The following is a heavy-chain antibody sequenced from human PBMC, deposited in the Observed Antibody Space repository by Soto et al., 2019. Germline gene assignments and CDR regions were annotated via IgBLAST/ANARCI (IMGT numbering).Heavy chain of an antibody. CDR3: AKDLGYCSGGSCPGGSY. Sequence: QVQLVESGGGVVQPGRSLRLSCAASGFTFSSYGMHWVRQAPGKGLEWVAVISYDGSNKYYADSVKGRFTISRDNSKNTLYLQMNSLRAEDTAVYYCAKDLGYCSGGSCPGGSYWGQGTLVTVSS. CDR1: GFTFSSYG. D-gene: IGHD2-15*01. V-gene: IGHV3-30*18. J-gene: IGHJ4*02. CDR2: ISYDGSNK.